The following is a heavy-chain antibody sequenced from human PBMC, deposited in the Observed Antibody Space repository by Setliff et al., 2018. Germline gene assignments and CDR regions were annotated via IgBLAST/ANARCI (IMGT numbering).Heavy chain of an antibody. J-gene: IGHJ3*02. D-gene: IGHD6-13*01. CDR3: ASRLRRIAAAGRRAFDI. CDR2: INHSGST. CDR1: GGSFSGYY. V-gene: IGHV4-34*01. Sequence: SETLSLTCAVYGGSFSGYYWSWIRQPPGKGLEWMGEINHSGSTNYNPSLKSRVTISVDTSKNQFSLKLSSVTAADTAVYYCASRLRRIAAAGRRAFDIWGQGTMVTVSS.